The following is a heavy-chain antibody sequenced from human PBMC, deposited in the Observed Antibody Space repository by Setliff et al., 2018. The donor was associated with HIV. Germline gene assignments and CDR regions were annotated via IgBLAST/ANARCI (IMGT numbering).Heavy chain of an antibody. CDR3: ASLAAGRSYYFDY. D-gene: IGHD6-13*01. CDR2: IYYSGST. CDR1: GGSISTYY. Sequence: NPSETLSLTCTVSGGSISTYYWNWIRQTPGKGLEWIGYIYYSGSTYYNPSLKSRVTISLDTSKNQFSLKLSSVTAADTAMYYCASLAAGRSYYFDYWGQGTLVTVSS. J-gene: IGHJ4*02. V-gene: IGHV4-59*06.